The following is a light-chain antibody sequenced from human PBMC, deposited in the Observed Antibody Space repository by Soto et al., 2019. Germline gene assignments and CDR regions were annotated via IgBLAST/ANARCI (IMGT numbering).Light chain of an antibody. CDR2: DAS. CDR3: QQYDNLLSLT. V-gene: IGKV1-33*01. Sequence: DIQMTQSPSSLSASVGDRVTITCQASQDISNYLNWYQQKPGKAPKLLIYDASNLETGVPSRFSGSGSETDFTFTISSLQSEDIATYYCQQYDNLLSLTFGGGTKVEIK. J-gene: IGKJ4*01. CDR1: QDISNY.